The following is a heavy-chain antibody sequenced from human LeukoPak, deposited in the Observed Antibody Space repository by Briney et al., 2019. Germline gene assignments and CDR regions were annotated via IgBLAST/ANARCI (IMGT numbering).Heavy chain of an antibody. CDR1: GYSISSGYY. CDR3: AREDGMAAVAKNWFDP. V-gene: IGHV4-38-2*02. Sequence: PSETLSLTCTVSGYSISSGYYWGWIRQPPGKGLEWIGSIYHSGSTYYNPSLKSRVTISVDTSKNQFSLKLSSVTAADTAVYYCAREDGMAAVAKNWFDPWGQGTLVTVSS. CDR2: IYHSGST. D-gene: IGHD6-13*01. J-gene: IGHJ5*02.